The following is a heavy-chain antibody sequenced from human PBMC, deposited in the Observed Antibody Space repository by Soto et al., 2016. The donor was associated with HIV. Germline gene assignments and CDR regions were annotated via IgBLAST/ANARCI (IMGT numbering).Heavy chain of an antibody. CDR2: IYHSGNT. CDR1: GYTISSGYY. V-gene: IGHV4-38-2*01. D-gene: IGHD2-8*02. Sequence: QVQLQESGPGLVKPSETLSLTCAVSGYTISSGYYWGWIRQPPGKGLEWIGSIYHSGNTYYNPSLKSRVTISVDTSKNQFSLKLNSVTAADAAVYYCARARCYGGVCYSGXGTYYFDYWARDPGHRLL. J-gene: IGHJ4*03. CDR3: ARARCYGGVCYSGXGTYYFDY.